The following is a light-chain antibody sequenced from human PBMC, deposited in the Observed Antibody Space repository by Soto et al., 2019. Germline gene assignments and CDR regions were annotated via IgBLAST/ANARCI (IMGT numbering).Light chain of an antibody. Sequence: QSVLTQPASVSGCPGQSITISCTGTSSDVGGYNYVSWYQQHPGKAPKLMIYDVSSRPSGVSNRFSGSKSGNTASLTISGLQAEDEADYYCSSYTSTSTLGLIFGGGTKVTVL. CDR2: DVS. J-gene: IGLJ2*01. CDR1: SSDVGGYNY. CDR3: SSYTSTSTLGLI. V-gene: IGLV2-14*01.